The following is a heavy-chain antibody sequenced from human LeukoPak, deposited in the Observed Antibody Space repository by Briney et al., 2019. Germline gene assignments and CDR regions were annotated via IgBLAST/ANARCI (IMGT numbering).Heavy chain of an antibody. CDR3: ARPTMYYDSSGYAFDI. J-gene: IGHJ3*02. Sequence: PSETLSLTCTVSGGSISSYYWSRIRQPAGKGLEWIGRIYTSGSTNYNPSLKSRVTMSVDTSKNQFSLKLSSVTAADTAVYYCARPTMYYDSSGYAFDIWGQGTMVTVSS. CDR1: GGSISSYY. D-gene: IGHD3-22*01. V-gene: IGHV4-4*07. CDR2: IYTSGST.